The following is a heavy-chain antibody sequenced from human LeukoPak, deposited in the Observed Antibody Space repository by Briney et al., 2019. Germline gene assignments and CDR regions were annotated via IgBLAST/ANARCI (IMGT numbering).Heavy chain of an antibody. CDR3: ARGPPYARFDY. Sequence: SETLSLTCTVSGGSISSYYWSWIRQPPGKGLEWIGYIYYSGSTNYNPSLKSRVTISVDTSKNQFSLKLSSVTAADTAVYYCARGPPYARFDYWGQGTLVTVSS. J-gene: IGHJ4*02. V-gene: IGHV4-59*08. CDR2: IYYSGST. CDR1: GGSISSYY.